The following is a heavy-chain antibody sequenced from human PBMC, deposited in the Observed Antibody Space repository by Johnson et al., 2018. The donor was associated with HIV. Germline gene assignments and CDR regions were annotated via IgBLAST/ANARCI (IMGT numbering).Heavy chain of an antibody. Sequence: QVQLVESGGGLVKPGGSLRLSCAASGFTFTNAWLSWVRQAPGQGLEWVGRITSVASSTSYADSVKGRFTISRDNSKNSLYVQMNSLRAEDTAVYYCAREGIAARIAALDIWGQGTMVTVSS. CDR1: GFTFTNAW. J-gene: IGHJ3*02. CDR2: ITSVASST. V-gene: IGHV3-11*05. D-gene: IGHD6-6*01. CDR3: AREGIAARIAALDI.